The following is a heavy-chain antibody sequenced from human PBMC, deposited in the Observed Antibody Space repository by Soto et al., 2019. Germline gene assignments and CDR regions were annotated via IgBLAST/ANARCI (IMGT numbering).Heavy chain of an antibody. CDR3: AKEVGTGITGTSHGMDV. CDR2: ISYDGSNK. CDR1: GFTFSSYG. J-gene: IGHJ6*02. V-gene: IGHV3-30*18. Sequence: QPGGSLRLSCAASGFTFSSYGMHWVRQAPGKGLEWVAVISYDGSNKYYADSVKGRFTISRDNSKNTLYLQMNSLRAEDTAVYYCAKEVGTGITGTSHGMDVWGQGTTVTVSS. D-gene: IGHD1-7*01.